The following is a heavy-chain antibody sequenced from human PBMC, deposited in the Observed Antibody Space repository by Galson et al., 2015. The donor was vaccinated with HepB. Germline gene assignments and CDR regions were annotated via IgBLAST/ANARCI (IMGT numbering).Heavy chain of an antibody. CDR3: ARDEYDFWSGYTNWFDP. CDR1: GYTFTSYA. D-gene: IGHD3-3*01. V-gene: IGHV1-3*01. Sequence: SVKVSCKASGYTFTSYAMHWVRQAPGQRLEWMGWINAGNGNTKYSQKFQGRVTITRDTSASTAYMELSSLRSEDTAVYYCARDEYDFWSGYTNWFDPWGQGTLVTVSS. J-gene: IGHJ5*02. CDR2: INAGNGNT.